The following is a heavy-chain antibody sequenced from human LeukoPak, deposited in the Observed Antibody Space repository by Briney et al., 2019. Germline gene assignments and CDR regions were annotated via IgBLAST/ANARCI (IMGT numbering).Heavy chain of an antibody. CDR2: IIPIFGTA. CDR1: GGTFSSYA. CDR3: ARASLGYYDSSGCPAEYFQH. D-gene: IGHD3-22*01. V-gene: IGHV1-69*05. J-gene: IGHJ1*01. Sequence: GASVKVSCKASGGTFSSYAISWVRQAPGQGLEWMGRIIPIFGTANYAQKFQDRVTITTDKSTSTAYMELSSLRSEDSAVYYCARASLGYYDSSGCPAEYFQHWGQGTLVTVSS.